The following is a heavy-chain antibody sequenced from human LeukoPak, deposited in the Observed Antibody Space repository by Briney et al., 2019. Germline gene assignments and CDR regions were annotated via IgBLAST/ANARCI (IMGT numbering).Heavy chain of an antibody. CDR3: ARDGDKGGFDY. D-gene: IGHD2-21*01. CDR1: GGSISSGSYY. Sequence: SQTLSLTCIVSGGSISSGSYYWSWIRQPAGKGLEWIGRIYTSGSTNYNPSLKSRVTISVDTSKNQFSLKLSSVTAADTAVYYCARDGDKGGFDYWGQGTLVTVSS. V-gene: IGHV4-61*02. CDR2: IYTSGST. J-gene: IGHJ4*02.